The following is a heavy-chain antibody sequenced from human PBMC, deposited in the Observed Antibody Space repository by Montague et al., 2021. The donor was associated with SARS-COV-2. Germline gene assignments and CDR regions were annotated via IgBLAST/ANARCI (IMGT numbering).Heavy chain of an antibody. CDR2: VNPNSGNT. V-gene: IGHV1-8*02. CDR1: GYSFSTYD. Sequence: SVKVSCKASGYSFSTYDINWLRQAPGQGLEWIGWVNPNSGNTGYAQQFQGRVTMTRDASISTAYMELSSLTSDDTAVYFCTRDQSHPVWYFELWGRGTLVTVSS. CDR3: TRDQSHPVWYFEL. J-gene: IGHJ2*01.